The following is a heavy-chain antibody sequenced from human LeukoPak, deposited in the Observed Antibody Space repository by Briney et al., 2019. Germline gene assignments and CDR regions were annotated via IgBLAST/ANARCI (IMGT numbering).Heavy chain of an antibody. CDR2: MDHSGST. Sequence: SETLSLTCAVYGGSFSGYYWSWIRQPPGKGLEWIGKMDHSGSTNYNPSLKSRVTISVDTSKNQFSLNLRSVTAADTAVYYCARAGLRFFDWSQNYYYAMDVWGQGTTVTVSS. V-gene: IGHV4-34*01. D-gene: IGHD3-9*01. J-gene: IGHJ6*02. CDR3: ARAGLRFFDWSQNYYYAMDV. CDR1: GGSFSGYY.